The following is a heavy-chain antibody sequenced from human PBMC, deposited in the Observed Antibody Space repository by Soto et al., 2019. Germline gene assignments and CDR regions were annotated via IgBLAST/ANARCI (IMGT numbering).Heavy chain of an antibody. CDR3: AKGVVPIINWFDS. Sequence: GGSLRLSCAASGFNFDDYAMHWVRQAPGKGLEWVSGISWNSGSIGYADSVKGRFTISRDNAKNSLYLQMYSLRPEDTAFYYCAKGVVPIINWFDSWGQGTLVTVSS. CDR1: GFNFDDYA. D-gene: IGHD2-2*01. V-gene: IGHV3-9*01. CDR2: ISWNSGSI. J-gene: IGHJ5*01.